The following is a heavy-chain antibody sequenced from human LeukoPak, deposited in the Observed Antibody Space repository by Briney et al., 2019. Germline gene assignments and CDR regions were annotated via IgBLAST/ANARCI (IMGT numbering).Heavy chain of an antibody. CDR2: ISSFSGYI. D-gene: IGHD2-2*01. J-gene: IGHJ6*03. CDR3: ARDPSPRTSYYYYYMDV. V-gene: IGHV3-21*01. CDR1: GFTFSSYS. Sequence: GGSLRLSCAASGFTFSSYSMNWVRQAPGKGLEWVSSISSFSGYIYYADSVKGGFTISRDNAKNSLHRQMNSLRVEDTAVYYCARDPSPRTSYYYYYMDVWGKGTTVTVSS.